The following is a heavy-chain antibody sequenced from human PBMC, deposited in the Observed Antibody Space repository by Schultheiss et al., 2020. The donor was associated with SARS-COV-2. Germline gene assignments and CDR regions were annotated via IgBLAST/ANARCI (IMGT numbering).Heavy chain of an antibody. D-gene: IGHD4-11*01. CDR3: ASPSPRRTTWVSFNYGMDV. V-gene: IGHV5-10-1*01. Sequence: GESLKISCKGSGYSFANYWISWVRQMPGKGLEWMGRIDPSNSYTNYSPSFQGHVTISADKSISTAYLQWSSLKASDTAMYYCASPSPRRTTWVSFNYGMDVWGQGTTVTVSS. CDR1: GYSFANYW. CDR2: IDPSNSYT. J-gene: IGHJ6*02.